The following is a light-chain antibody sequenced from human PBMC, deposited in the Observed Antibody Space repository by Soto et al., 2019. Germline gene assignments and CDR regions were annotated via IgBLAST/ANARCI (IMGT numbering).Light chain of an antibody. Sequence: EIVLTQSPGTLSSSPGERATLSCRASQSVSSNYVAWYQQKPGQAPRLLVHGAFTRVTGIPDRFTGSGSETDFTLTISRLEPEDFAVYFCQQYGSTPRTFGQGTKVEVK. CDR3: QQYGSTPRT. CDR2: GAF. J-gene: IGKJ1*01. V-gene: IGKV3-20*01. CDR1: QSVSSNY.